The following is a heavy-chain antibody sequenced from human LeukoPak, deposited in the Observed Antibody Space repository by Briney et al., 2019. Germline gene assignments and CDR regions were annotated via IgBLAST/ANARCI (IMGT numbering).Heavy chain of an antibody. J-gene: IGHJ3*02. Sequence: SETLSLTCTVSGYSISSGYYWGWIRQPPGKGLEWIGSIYHSGSTYYNPSLKSRVTISVDTSKNQFSLKLSSVTAADTAVYYCASSGSGGLDAFDIWGQGTMVTVSS. CDR2: IYHSGST. V-gene: IGHV4-38-2*02. CDR1: GYSISSGYY. CDR3: ASSGSGGLDAFDI. D-gene: IGHD1-1*01.